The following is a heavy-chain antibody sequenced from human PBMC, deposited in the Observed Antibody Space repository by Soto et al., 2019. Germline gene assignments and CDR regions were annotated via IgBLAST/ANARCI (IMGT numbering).Heavy chain of an antibody. CDR2: INPSGGST. CDR3: ARDYSTLISYYASSADHYAMDV. CDR1: GYTFTSYY. J-gene: IGHJ6*02. D-gene: IGHD3-22*01. Sequence: ASVKVSCKASGYTFTSYYMHWVRQAPGQGLEWMGIINPSGGSTSYAQKFQGRVTMTRDTSTSTVYMELGSLRAEDTAVYYCARDYSTLISYYASSADHYAMDVWGQGTTFTVSS. V-gene: IGHV1-46*01.